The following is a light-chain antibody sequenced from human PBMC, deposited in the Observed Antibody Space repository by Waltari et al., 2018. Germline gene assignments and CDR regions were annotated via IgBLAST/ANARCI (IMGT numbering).Light chain of an antibody. V-gene: IGKV1-5*03. CDR3: QHYDSYSAT. CDR2: KAS. CDR1: QSISSW. Sequence: DIQMTQSPSTLSASVGDRVTITCRASQSISSWLAWYQQKPGKAPKLLIYKASNLESGVPSRFSGGGSGTEFTLTINSLQPDDFAMYYCQHYDSYSATFGRGTKVEIK. J-gene: IGKJ4*02.